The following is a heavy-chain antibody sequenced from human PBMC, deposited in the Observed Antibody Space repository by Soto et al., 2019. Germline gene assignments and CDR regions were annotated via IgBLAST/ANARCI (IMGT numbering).Heavy chain of an antibody. Sequence: GGSLRLSCAASGFTFSSYAMHWVRQAPGKGLEWVAVISYDGSNKYYADSVKGRFTISRDNSKNTLYLQMNSLRAEDTAVYYCAREISSSWYYGMDVWGQGTTVTVSS. CDR2: ISYDGSNK. CDR1: GFTFSSYA. CDR3: AREISSSWYYGMDV. J-gene: IGHJ6*02. D-gene: IGHD6-13*01. V-gene: IGHV3-30-3*01.